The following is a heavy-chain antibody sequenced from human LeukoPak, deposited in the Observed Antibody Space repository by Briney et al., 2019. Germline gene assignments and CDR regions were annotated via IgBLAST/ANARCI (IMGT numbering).Heavy chain of an antibody. CDR1: GYTFTGYY. V-gene: IGHV1-2*02. Sequence: GASVKVSCKASGYTFTGYYMHWVRQAPGQGLEWMGWINPNSGGTNYAQKFQGRVTMTRDTSISTAYMELSRLRSDDTAMYYCARLGPTVVTDSEAFDIWGQGTMVTVSS. CDR3: ARLGPTVVTDSEAFDI. D-gene: IGHD4-23*01. J-gene: IGHJ3*02. CDR2: INPNSGGT.